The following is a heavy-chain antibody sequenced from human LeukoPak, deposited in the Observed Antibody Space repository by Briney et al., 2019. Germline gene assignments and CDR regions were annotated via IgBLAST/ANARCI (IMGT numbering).Heavy chain of an antibody. V-gene: IGHV4-59*01. D-gene: IGHD1-26*01. CDR3: ARDWELGH. Sequence: SETLSLTCTVSGGSISIFFWSCIRQSPGEGLEWIGFIYENGRTSYNPSLKSRVTISVDMSKNQFSLRLTSMTAADTAVYYCARDWELGHWGRGILVTVTS. J-gene: IGHJ4*02. CDR2: IYENGRT. CDR1: GGSISIFF.